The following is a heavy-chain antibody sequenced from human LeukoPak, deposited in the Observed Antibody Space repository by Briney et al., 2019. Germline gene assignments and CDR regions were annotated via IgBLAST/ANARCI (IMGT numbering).Heavy chain of an antibody. CDR1: GFTFSSYS. D-gene: IGHD3-10*01. V-gene: IGHV3-21*01. J-gene: IGHJ3*02. CDR3: ARALHSGFDI. CDR2: ISSSSSYI. Sequence: GGSLRLSCAASGFTFSSYSMNWLRQAPGKGLEWVSAISSSSSYIYYADSVKGRFTISRDNAKNSLYLLMNSLKAEDMSVYYCARALHSGFDIWGQGTMVTVSS.